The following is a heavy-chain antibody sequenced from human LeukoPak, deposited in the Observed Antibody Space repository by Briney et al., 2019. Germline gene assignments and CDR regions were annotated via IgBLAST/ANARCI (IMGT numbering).Heavy chain of an antibody. V-gene: IGHV4-59*01. CDR1: GGSISSYY. Sequence: PSETLSLTCTVSGGSISSYYWSWIRQPPGKGLEWIGYIYYSVSTNYNPSLKSRVTISVDTSKNQFSLKLSSVTAADTAVYYCARVDYYDSSGYYTNWFDPWGQGTLVTVSS. CDR3: ARVDYYDSSGYYTNWFDP. CDR2: IYYSVST. D-gene: IGHD3-22*01. J-gene: IGHJ5*02.